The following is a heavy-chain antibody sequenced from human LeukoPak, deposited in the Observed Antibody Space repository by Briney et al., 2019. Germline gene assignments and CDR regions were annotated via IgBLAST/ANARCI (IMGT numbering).Heavy chain of an antibody. CDR3: ARAKDFGVVRSY. Sequence: SETLSLTCTVSGGYISSYYWSWIRQPPGKGLELIGYIFDSGYTNYNPSLDSRVTISVDTSKNQFSLKLTSVTAADTAVYYCARAKDFGVVRSYWGQGTLVTVSS. CDR2: IFDSGYT. CDR1: GGYISSYY. D-gene: IGHD3-3*01. J-gene: IGHJ4*02. V-gene: IGHV4-59*01.